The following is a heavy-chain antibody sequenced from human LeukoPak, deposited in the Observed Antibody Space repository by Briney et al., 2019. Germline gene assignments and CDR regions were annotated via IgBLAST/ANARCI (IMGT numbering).Heavy chain of an antibody. J-gene: IGHJ4*02. CDR1: GFTFSSYG. Sequence: GGSLRLSCAASGFTFSSYGMHWVRQAPGKGLEWVAVIWYDGSNKCYADSVKGRFTISRDNSKNTLYLQMNSLRAEDTAVYYCARVGTGYYDSSGYYDYWGQGTLVTVSS. CDR2: IWYDGSNK. D-gene: IGHD3-22*01. CDR3: ARVGTGYYDSSGYYDY. V-gene: IGHV3-33*01.